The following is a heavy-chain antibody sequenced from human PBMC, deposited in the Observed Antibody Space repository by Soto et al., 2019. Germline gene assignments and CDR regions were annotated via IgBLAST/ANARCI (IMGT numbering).Heavy chain of an antibody. CDR2: VNGGNGNT. J-gene: IGHJ4*02. V-gene: IGHV1-3*01. CDR1: GYTFTSHV. D-gene: IGHD1-26*01. CDR3: ARDSGIVGGSVDLDY. Sequence: QVHLVQSGAEVKEPGASVKVSCKASGYTFTSHVMHWVRQAPGQRLEWMGWVNGGNGNTKYSQRVQGRVTISRDTSATTVYMELSRLTAEDKAVYYCARDSGIVGGSVDLDYWGQGTLVTVSS.